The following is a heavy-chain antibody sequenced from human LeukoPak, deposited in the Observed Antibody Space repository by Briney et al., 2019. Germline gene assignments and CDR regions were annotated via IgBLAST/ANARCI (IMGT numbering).Heavy chain of an antibody. J-gene: IGHJ6*03. CDR1: GFTFTLYW. CDR2: IKNDGSQT. Sequence: GGSLRLSCVASGFTFTLYWMTCVRQAPEEGLECVANIKNDGSQTYYLDSVKGRFTISRDNAKNSVYLQLDSLRVEDTAVYYCARVWRGFGGIYYYHYMDVWGKGTPVIVSS. V-gene: IGHV3-7*01. D-gene: IGHD3-10*01. CDR3: ARVWRGFGGIYYYHYMDV.